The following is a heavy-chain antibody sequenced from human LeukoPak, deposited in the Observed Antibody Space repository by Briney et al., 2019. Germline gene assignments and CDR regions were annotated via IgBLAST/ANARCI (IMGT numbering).Heavy chain of an antibody. V-gene: IGHV3-48*01. J-gene: IGHJ6*02. Sequence: GGSLRLSCAASGLTFSSYSMNWARRAPGKGLAWVLYISSSSSTIYYADSVKGRFTISRDNAKNSLYLQMNSLRAEGTAGYYCARDEMATSYPYYYYGMDVWGQGPTVTVSS. CDR2: ISSSSSTI. CDR3: ARDEMATSYPYYYYGMDV. D-gene: IGHD5-24*01. CDR1: GLTFSSYS.